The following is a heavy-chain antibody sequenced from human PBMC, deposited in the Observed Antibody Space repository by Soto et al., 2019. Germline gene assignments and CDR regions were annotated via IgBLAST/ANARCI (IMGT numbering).Heavy chain of an antibody. V-gene: IGHV3-74*01. CDR3: ATVATNSYNWLDP. D-gene: IGHD5-12*01. Sequence: PXXSLRLSFAGSGFTFNTYWMHWVPQAPGKGLVWVSRINSDGTKTSYADSVKGRFTISRDNAKNTVYLQMNSLRAEDTAVYYCATVATNSYNWLDPWGQGTLVTVSS. J-gene: IGHJ5*02. CDR2: INSDGTKT. CDR1: GFTFNTYW.